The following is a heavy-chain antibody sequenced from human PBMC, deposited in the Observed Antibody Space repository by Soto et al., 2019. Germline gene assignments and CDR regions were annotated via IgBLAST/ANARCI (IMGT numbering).Heavy chain of an antibody. CDR1: GFTFSSYG. CDR2: ITYDGSNQ. CDR3: AKTLYYYDSSGYQ. D-gene: IGHD3-22*01. Sequence: GSLRLSCAASGFTFSSYGMHWVRQAPGKGLEGVTVITYDGSNQYYADSVKGRFTVSRDNSKNTLYLQMNSLRAEDTAVYYCAKTLYYYDSSGYQWGQGTLVTVSS. V-gene: IGHV3-30*18. J-gene: IGHJ4*02.